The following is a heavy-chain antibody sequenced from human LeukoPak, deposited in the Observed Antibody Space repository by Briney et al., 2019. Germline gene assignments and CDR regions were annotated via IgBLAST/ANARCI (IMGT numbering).Heavy chain of an antibody. CDR2: IRYDGSNK. CDR3: ARVSLSGFPTTDPFDY. D-gene: IGHD3-10*01. CDR1: GFTFSSYG. Sequence: PGGSLRLSCAASGFTFSSYGMHWVRQAPGKGLEWVAFIRYDGSNKYYADSVKGRFTISRDNSKNTLYLQMNSLRAEDTAVYYCARVSLSGFPTTDPFDYWGQGTLVTVSS. J-gene: IGHJ4*02. V-gene: IGHV3-30*02.